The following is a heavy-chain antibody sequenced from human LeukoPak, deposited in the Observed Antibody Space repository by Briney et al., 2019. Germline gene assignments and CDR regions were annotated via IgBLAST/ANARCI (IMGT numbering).Heavy chain of an antibody. J-gene: IGHJ4*02. CDR1: GGSIRSGGYY. CDR2: IYYSGST. V-gene: IGHV4-31*03. D-gene: IGHD4-11*01. Sequence: SQTLSLTCTVSGGSIRSGGYYWSWIRQHPGKGLECIGYIYYSGSTYYTPSLKSRVTISVDTSKNQFSLKLSSVTSADTAVYYCARALTRLQWNYWGQGSLVTVSS. CDR3: ARALTRLQWNY.